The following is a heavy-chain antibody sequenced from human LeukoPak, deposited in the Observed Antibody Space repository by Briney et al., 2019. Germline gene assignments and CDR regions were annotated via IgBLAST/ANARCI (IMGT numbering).Heavy chain of an antibody. CDR3: ARVVEYSSGLKDAFDI. CDR1: GYTFTNFD. V-gene: IGHV1-8*01. D-gene: IGHD6-25*01. CDR2: MNPNTGNA. J-gene: IGHJ3*02. Sequence: GASVKVSCKASGYTFTNFDINWVRQATGQGLEWMGWMNPNTGNAGYAQKFQDRVTITWDASISTAYMDLSSLRSEDTAVYYCARVVEYSSGLKDAFDIWGQGTMVTVSS.